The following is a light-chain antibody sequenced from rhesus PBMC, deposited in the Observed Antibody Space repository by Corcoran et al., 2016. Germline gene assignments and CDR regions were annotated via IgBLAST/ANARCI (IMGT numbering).Light chain of an antibody. CDR2: KAS. CDR1: QSISGW. Sequence: DIQMTQSPSSLSASVGDTVTITCRASQSISGWLAWYQQKPGRAPKLMIYKASSLTGGGPSRFRGSGYGTDFTCTLSNLQSEDFVLYYCQQYSSSPYTFGQGTKVEIK. CDR3: QQYSSSPYT. J-gene: IGKJ2*01. V-gene: IGKV1-22*01.